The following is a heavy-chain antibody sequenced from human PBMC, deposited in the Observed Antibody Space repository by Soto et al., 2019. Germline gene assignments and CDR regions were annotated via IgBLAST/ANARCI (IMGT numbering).Heavy chain of an antibody. J-gene: IGHJ4*02. Sequence: GASVKVSFKASGGTFSSYTISWVRQAPGQGLEWMGRIIPILGIANYAQKFQGRVTITADKSTSTAYMELSSLRFEDTAVDYCARANYNYYFDYWGQGTLVTVSS. CDR1: GGTFSSYT. CDR2: IIPILGIA. V-gene: IGHV1-69*02. D-gene: IGHD1-7*01. CDR3: ARANYNYYFDY.